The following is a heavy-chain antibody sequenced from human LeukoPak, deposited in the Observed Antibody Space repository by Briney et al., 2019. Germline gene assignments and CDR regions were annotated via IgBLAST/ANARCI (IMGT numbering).Heavy chain of an antibody. CDR2: INHSGST. CDR1: GGSLSGFY. J-gene: IGHJ4*02. V-gene: IGHV4-34*01. Sequence: SETLSLTCAVYGGSLSGFYWSWLRQAPGKGLEWIGEINHSGSTNYNPSLKSRVTMSVDTSKSQFSLKLSSVTAADTAVYYCARWGAKQQLPTDYWGQGTLVTVSS. CDR3: ARWGAKQQLPTDY. D-gene: IGHD6-13*01.